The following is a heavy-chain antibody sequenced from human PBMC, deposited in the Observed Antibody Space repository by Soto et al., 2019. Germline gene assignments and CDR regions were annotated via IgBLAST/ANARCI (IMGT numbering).Heavy chain of an antibody. D-gene: IGHD3-3*01. CDR1: GGTFSSYA. V-gene: IGHV1-69*12. J-gene: IGHJ6*02. CDR2: IIPIFGTA. CDR3: ARTHYDFWSGYYSPYYYYNGMDV. Sequence: QVQLVQSGAEVKKPGSSVKVSCKASGGTFSSYAISWVRQAPGQGLEWMGGIIPIFGTANYAQKFQGRVTITADESTSTAYMELSSLRSEDTAVYYCARTHYDFWSGYYSPYYYYNGMDVWGQGTTVTVSS.